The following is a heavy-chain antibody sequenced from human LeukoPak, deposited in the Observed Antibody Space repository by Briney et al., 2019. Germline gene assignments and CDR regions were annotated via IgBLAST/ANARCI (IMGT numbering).Heavy chain of an antibody. Sequence: SQTLSLTCTVSGGSISSGDYYWSWIRQPPGKGLEWIGYIYYSGSTYYNPSLKSRVTISVDTSKNQFSLKLSSVTAADTAVYYCARTASGYDSRDAFDIWGQGTMVTVSS. CDR3: ARTASGYDSRDAFDI. CDR1: GGSISSGDYY. CDR2: IYYSGST. J-gene: IGHJ3*02. V-gene: IGHV4-30-4*01. D-gene: IGHD5-12*01.